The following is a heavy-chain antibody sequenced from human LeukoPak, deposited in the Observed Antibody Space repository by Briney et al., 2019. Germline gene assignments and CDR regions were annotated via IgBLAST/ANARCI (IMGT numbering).Heavy chain of an antibody. J-gene: IGHJ6*04. Sequence: ASVKVSCKACGYTFPNHYMHWVRQAPGKGLEWMGIINASDGGTKYAQKIQGRVTLTRDMSTSTVYMELSSLRSEDTAVYYCARDRGITVFGVVMDVWGKGTTVTVSS. D-gene: IGHD3-3*01. CDR3: ARDRGITVFGVVMDV. CDR1: GYTFPNHY. V-gene: IGHV1-46*01. CDR2: INASDGGT.